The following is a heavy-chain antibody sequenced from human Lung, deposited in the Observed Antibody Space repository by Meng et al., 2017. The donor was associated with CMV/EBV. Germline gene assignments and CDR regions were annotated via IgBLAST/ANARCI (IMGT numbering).Heavy chain of an antibody. J-gene: IGHJ6*02. CDR2: VSSSSSHI. CDR3: ARPTGVDGMDV. Sequence: GESXKISCAASGFTFSYYSMNWVRQAPGKGLEWVSSVSSSSSHIYYSDSVRGRFTISRDNAKNFLYLQMDSLRAGDTGVHYCARPTGVDGMDVWGQGTTVPVPS. V-gene: IGHV3-21*06. D-gene: IGHD7-27*01. CDR1: GFTFSYYS.